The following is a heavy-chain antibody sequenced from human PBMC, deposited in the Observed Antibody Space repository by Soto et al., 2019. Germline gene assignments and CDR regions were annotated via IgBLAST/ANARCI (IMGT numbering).Heavy chain of an antibody. CDR3: ASDYGGIDAFEI. CDR2: VIPTLGTA. V-gene: IGHV1-69*11. CDR1: GGPFNNPA. Sequence: SVKVSCKTPGGPFNNPAINWVRQAPGQGLEWVGLVIPTLGTADYAQKFQGRVTMTADEVTNTAYMELSILRSDDTGVYYCASDYGGIDAFEIWGQGTSVTVSS. D-gene: IGHD4-17*01. J-gene: IGHJ3*02.